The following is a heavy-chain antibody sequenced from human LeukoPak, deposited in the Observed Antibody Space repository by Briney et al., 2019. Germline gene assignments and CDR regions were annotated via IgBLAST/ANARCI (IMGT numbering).Heavy chain of an antibody. Sequence: SETLSLTCTVSGGSISSYYWSWIRQPPGKGLEWIGYIYYSGSTNYNPSLKSRVTISVDTSKNQLSLKLSSVTAADTAVYYCARWVVAATMTNWGQGTLVTVSS. CDR1: GGSISSYY. D-gene: IGHD2-15*01. V-gene: IGHV4-59*01. CDR3: ARWVVAATMTN. J-gene: IGHJ4*02. CDR2: IYYSGST.